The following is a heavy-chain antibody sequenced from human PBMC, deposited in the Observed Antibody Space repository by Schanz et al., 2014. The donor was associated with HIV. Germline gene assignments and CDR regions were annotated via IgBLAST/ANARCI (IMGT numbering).Heavy chain of an antibody. J-gene: IGHJ3*02. CDR2: IRAAGDT. CDR3: ARFANWAFDI. V-gene: IGHV3-23*01. CDR1: GFTFNNYA. D-gene: IGHD1-1*01. Sequence: EVQLLEFGGGLVRPGESLRLSCLASGFTFNNYAMSWVRQAPGKGLEWVSDIRAAGDTYYGDSVKGRFTVSKDISQNTVYLQMNSLRVEDTAVYYCARFANWAFDIWGQGTTVTVSS.